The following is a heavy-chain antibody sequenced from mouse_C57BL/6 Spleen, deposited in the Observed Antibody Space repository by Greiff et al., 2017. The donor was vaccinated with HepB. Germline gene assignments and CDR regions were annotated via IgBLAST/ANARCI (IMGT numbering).Heavy chain of an antibody. Sequence: EVQLQQSGAELVKPGASVKLSCTASGFNIKDYYMHWVKQRTEQGLEWIGRIDPEDGETKYAPKFQGKATLTADTSSNTAYLQLSSLTSEDTAVYYCARPDYDDAMDYWGQGTSVTVSS. D-gene: IGHD2-4*01. CDR3: ARPDYDDAMDY. CDR1: GFNIKDYY. J-gene: IGHJ4*01. CDR2: IDPEDGET. V-gene: IGHV14-2*01.